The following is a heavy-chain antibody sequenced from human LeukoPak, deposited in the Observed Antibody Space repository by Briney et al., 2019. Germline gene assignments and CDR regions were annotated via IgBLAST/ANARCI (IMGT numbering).Heavy chain of an antibody. J-gene: IGHJ3*02. D-gene: IGHD5-12*01. Sequence: GESLKISCKGSGYSFTSYWIGWVRQMPGKGLEWMGIIYPGDSDTRYSPSFQGQVTISADKSISTAYLQWSSLKASDTAMYSCARQEAGYSGYDSGAFDIWGQGTMVTVSS. CDR1: GYSFTSYW. CDR3: ARQEAGYSGYDSGAFDI. V-gene: IGHV5-51*01. CDR2: IYPGDSDT.